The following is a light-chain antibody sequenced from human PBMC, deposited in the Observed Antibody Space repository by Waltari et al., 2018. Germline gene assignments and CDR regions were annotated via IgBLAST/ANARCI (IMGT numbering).Light chain of an antibody. J-gene: IGKJ1*01. Sequence: EIVLTQSPGTLSVSPGERATLSCRARENISKYLTWYQQKPGQAPRLLIYAASPRATSIPDRFSGSGFGTDFSLTISSLEPEDFAVYYGQHYVRLPVTFGQGTKVEIK. V-gene: IGKV3-20*01. CDR3: QHYVRLPVT. CDR2: AAS. CDR1: ENISKY.